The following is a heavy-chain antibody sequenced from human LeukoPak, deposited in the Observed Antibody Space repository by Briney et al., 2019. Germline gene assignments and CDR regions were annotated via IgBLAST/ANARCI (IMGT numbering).Heavy chain of an antibody. CDR2: ISGSGGST. D-gene: IGHD6-19*01. CDR1: GFTFSSYA. CDR3: AKYLQWLVL. V-gene: IGHV3-23*01. J-gene: IGHJ4*02. Sequence: PGLSLRLSYAAAGFTFSSYAMSWVRQAPGKGLEWVSAISGSGGSTYYADSVKGRFTISRDNSKNTLYLQMNSLRAEDTAVYYCAKYLQWLVLWGQGTLVTVSS.